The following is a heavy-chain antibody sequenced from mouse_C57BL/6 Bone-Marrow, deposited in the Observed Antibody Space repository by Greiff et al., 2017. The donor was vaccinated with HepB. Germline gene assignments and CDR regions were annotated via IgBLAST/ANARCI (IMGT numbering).Heavy chain of an antibody. CDR2: IDPENGDT. CDR1: GFNIKDDY. CDR3: TRGLRRGNGFAY. V-gene: IGHV14-4*01. D-gene: IGHD2-4*01. J-gene: IGHJ3*01. Sequence: VQLKQSGAELVRPGASVKLSCTASGFNIKDDYMHWVKQRPEQGLEWIGWIDPENGDTEYASKFQGKATITADTSSNTAYLQLSSLTSEDTAVYYCTRGLRRGNGFAYWGQGTLVTVSA.